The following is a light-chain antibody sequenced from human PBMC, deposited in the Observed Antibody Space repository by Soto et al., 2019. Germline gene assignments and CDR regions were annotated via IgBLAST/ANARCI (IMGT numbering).Light chain of an antibody. V-gene: IGLV1-51*01. CDR3: GSWDSSLSAYD. J-gene: IGLJ1*01. Sequence: QSELTQPPSVSAAPGQKATISCYGSSSNIGGNSVSWYQQLPGTVPKLIIYDDNKRPSGIPDRFSGSKSGTSATLGITGFQTGDEADYYCGSWDSSLSAYDFGTGTKLTVL. CDR2: DDN. CDR1: SSNIGGNS.